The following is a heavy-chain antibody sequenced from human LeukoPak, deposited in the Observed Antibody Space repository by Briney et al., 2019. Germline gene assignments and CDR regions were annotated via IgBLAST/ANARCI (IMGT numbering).Heavy chain of an antibody. Sequence: GGSLTLSCAASGFTFSRCWMSWVRQAPGKGLEWVANTKQDGSEKYYLESVKGRFTISRDNAKNSLNLHMNSLRGEDTAVYYCALSSGNYAIPFDYWGQGTLVTVSS. J-gene: IGHJ4*02. CDR3: ALSSGNYAIPFDY. CDR1: GFTFSRCW. D-gene: IGHD1-26*01. CDR2: TKQDGSEK. V-gene: IGHV3-7*01.